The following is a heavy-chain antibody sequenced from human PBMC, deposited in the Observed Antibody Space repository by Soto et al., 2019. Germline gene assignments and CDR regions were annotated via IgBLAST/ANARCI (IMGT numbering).Heavy chain of an antibody. D-gene: IGHD5-12*01. Sequence: QVQLQESGPGLVKPSETLSLTCTVSGGSISSYYWSWIRQPPGKGLEWIGYIYYSGSTNYNPSLKSRVTISVDTSKNQFSLKLSSVTAADTAVYYCARYSGYDQRGFDYWGQGTLVTVSS. V-gene: IGHV4-59*01. J-gene: IGHJ4*02. CDR3: ARYSGYDQRGFDY. CDR1: GGSISSYY. CDR2: IYYSGST.